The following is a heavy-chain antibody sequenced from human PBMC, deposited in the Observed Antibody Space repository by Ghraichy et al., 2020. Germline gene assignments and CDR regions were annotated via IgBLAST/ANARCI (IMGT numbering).Heavy chain of an antibody. J-gene: IGHJ2*01. CDR3: ARAPRGSGSYYDSWYFDL. D-gene: IGHD3-10*01. V-gene: IGHV4-61*01. CDR2: IYYTGST. Sequence: SQTLSLTCTVSGGSVSSDSYYWSWLRQPPGKGLEWIGYIYYTGSTKYNPSLQSRVTISVDTSKNQFSLRLTSVNAADTAVYQCARAPRGSGSYYDSWYFDLWGRGTLVTVSP. CDR1: GGSVSSDSYY.